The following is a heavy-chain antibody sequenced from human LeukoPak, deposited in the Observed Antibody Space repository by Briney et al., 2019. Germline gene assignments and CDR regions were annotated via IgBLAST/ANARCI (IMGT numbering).Heavy chain of an antibody. CDR3: ARDVSGSYYTFDY. CDR2: ISSSGSTI. Sequence: PGGSLRLSCAASGFTFSDYYMSWIRQAPGKGLEWVSYISSSGSTIYYADSEKGRFTISRDNAKNSLYLQMNSLRAEDTAVYYCARDVSGSYYTFDYWGQXTLXTVSS. V-gene: IGHV3-11*01. J-gene: IGHJ4*02. CDR1: GFTFSDYY. D-gene: IGHD1-26*01.